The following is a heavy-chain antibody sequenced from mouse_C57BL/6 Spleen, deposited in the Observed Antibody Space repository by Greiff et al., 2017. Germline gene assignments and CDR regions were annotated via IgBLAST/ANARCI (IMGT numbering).Heavy chain of an antibody. V-gene: IGHV1-9*01. CDR1: GYTFTGYW. D-gene: IGHD2-4*01. J-gene: IGHJ2*01. CDR3: SRRTIYYDYDGGVDYFGY. Sequence: QVQLQQSGAELMKPGASVKLSCKATGYTFTGYWIEWVKQRPGHGLEWIGEILPGSGSTNYHEKFKGKATLTADTSSNTAYMQLSSLTTEDSAICYRSRRTIYYDYDGGVDYFGYWGQGTTLTVSS. CDR2: ILPGSGST.